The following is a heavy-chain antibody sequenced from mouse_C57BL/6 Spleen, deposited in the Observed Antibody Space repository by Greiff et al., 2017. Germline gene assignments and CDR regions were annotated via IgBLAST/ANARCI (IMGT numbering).Heavy chain of an antibody. CDR1: GYAFSSYW. CDR2: IYTGDGDT. D-gene: IGHD2-4*01. CDR3: ASGDDYDGYAMDY. J-gene: IGHJ4*01. V-gene: IGHV1-80*01. Sequence: QVQLKESGAELVKPGASVKISCKASGYAFSSYWMNWVKQRPGKGLEWIGQIYTGDGDTNYNGKFKGKATLTADKSSSTAYMQLSSLTSEDSAVYFCASGDDYDGYAMDYWGQGTSVTVSS.